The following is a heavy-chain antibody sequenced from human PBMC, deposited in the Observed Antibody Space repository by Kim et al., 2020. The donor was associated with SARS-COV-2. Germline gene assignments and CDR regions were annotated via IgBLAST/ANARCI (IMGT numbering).Heavy chain of an antibody. D-gene: IGHD3-3*02. CDR1: GFTFSSYG. CDR3: SASILLDYDY. V-gene: IGHV3-30*03. J-gene: IGHJ4*02. CDR2: ISYDGSNK. Sequence: LSLTCAASGFTFSSYGMHWVRQAPGKGLEWVAVISYDGSNKYYADSVKGRFTISRDNSKNTLYLQMNSLRVEDTAVYYRSASILLDYDYWGQGTLVTVSS.